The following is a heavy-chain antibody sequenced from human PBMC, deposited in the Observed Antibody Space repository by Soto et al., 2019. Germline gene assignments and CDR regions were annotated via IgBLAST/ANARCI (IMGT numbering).Heavy chain of an antibody. V-gene: IGHV4-61*08. CDR1: GASVTSGGYS. J-gene: IGHJ4*02. D-gene: IGHD3-22*01. CDR3: ARTRNSNSWVAWV. CDR2: LIYNGAT. Sequence: WETLSLTCTVSGASVTSGGYSWSWIRQSPGKGLEWIGFLIYNGATKYKSSLESRVTMSVDAPKNQFLLILSSVSAADTAIYYCARTRNSNSWVAWVWGQGKLVTVSS.